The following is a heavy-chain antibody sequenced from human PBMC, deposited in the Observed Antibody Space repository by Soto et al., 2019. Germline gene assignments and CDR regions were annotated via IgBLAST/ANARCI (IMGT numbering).Heavy chain of an antibody. CDR3: ARDQVPDSSGYYGYFDY. D-gene: IGHD3-22*01. CDR2: ISSSSSTI. J-gene: IGHJ4*02. CDR1: GFTFSSYS. V-gene: IGHV3-48*02. Sequence: EVQLVESGGGLVQPGGSLRLSCAASGFTFSSYSMNWVRQAPGKGLEWVSYISSSSSTIYYADSLKGRLTISRDNAKNSLYLQMNSLRDEDTAVYYCARDQVPDSSGYYGYFDYWGQGTLVTVSS.